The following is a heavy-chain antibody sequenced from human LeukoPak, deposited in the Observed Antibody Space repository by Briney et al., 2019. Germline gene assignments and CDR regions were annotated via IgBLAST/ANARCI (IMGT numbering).Heavy chain of an antibody. J-gene: IGHJ4*02. CDR3: ASWAGGNEPVASFDY. V-gene: IGHV1-2*02. Sequence: ASVKVSCKPTGYSFTAYYISWMRHAPGQGLECMGWINVYNGATKYAQRFQSRVTMTRDTSISTAYIELIRLRSDDTVTYYCASWAGGNEPVASFDYWGQGTLDTVSS. D-gene: IGHD1-14*01. CDR2: INVYNGAT. CDR1: GYSFTAYY.